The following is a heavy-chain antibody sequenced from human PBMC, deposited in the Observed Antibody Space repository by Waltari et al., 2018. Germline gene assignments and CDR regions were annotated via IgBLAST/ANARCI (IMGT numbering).Heavy chain of an antibody. D-gene: IGHD6-25*01. J-gene: IGHJ6*02. CDR3: ARDIKEAAYYYGMDV. CDR1: GGTFRLYA. V-gene: IGHV1-69*01. Sequence: QVQLVQSGAEVKKPGSSVKVSCKISGGTFRLYAFSWVLQAPGQGVEWMGGGIPPYEKPTYTQKFQGRVTFTADESTGTAYMELSSLRFEDTAVYYCARDIKEAAYYYGMDVWGQGTTVTVSS. CDR2: GIPPYEKP.